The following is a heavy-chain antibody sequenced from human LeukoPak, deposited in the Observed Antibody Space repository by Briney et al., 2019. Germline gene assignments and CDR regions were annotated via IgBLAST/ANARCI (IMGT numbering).Heavy chain of an antibody. Sequence: GRSLRLSCAASGFTFDDYAMHWVRQAPGKGLEWVSGISWNSGSIGYADSVKGRFTISRDNAKNSLYLQMNSLRAEDTALYYCAKDAHRYCSSTSCYARVNYYGMDVWGQGTTVTVSS. CDR2: ISWNSGSI. CDR3: AKDAHRYCSSTSCYARVNYYGMDV. V-gene: IGHV3-9*01. J-gene: IGHJ6*02. D-gene: IGHD2-2*01. CDR1: GFTFDDYA.